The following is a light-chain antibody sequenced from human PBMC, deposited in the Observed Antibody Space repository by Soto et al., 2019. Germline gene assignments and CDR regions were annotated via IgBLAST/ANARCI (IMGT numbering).Light chain of an antibody. CDR3: SSYTSGSTLV. CDR2: DVS. V-gene: IGLV2-14*01. CDR1: SSDVGGYNY. J-gene: IGLJ2*01. Sequence: QSVLTQPASVSGSPGQSITISCTGTSSDVGGYNYVSWYQQHPGKAPKFMIYDVSNRPSGVSNRFSGSKSGNTASLTISGLQAEDEADYYCSSYTSGSTLVFGGGTKVTVL.